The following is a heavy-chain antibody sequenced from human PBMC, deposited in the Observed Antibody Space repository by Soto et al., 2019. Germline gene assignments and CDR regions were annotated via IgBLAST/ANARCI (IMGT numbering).Heavy chain of an antibody. D-gene: IGHD3-10*01. Sequence: EVQLLESGGGLVQPGGSLRLSCAASGFTFSSYAMSWVRQAPGKGLEWGSAISGSGGSTYYADSVKGRFTISRDNSKNTLYLQMNSLRSEATEVYYCAKFDGFSFYIWGQETMVTVSS. CDR2: ISGSGGST. J-gene: IGHJ3*02. CDR3: AKFDGFSFYI. V-gene: IGHV3-23*01. CDR1: GFTFSSYA.